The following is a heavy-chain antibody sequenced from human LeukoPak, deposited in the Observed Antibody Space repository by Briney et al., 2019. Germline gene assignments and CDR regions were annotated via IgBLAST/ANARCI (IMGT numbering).Heavy chain of an antibody. CDR2: ISYEASNK. J-gene: IGHJ4*02. D-gene: IGHD2-8*02. CDR3: ARDYLVGCTDTICYPIDY. CDR1: GFTFGNHA. V-gene: IGHV3-30*01. Sequence: GGSLRLSCAASGFTFGNHAMHWVRQAPGMGPEWVAVISYEASNKYYADSVKGRFTISRDNSKNMLYLQMNSLRAEDTAVYYCARDYLVGCTDTICYPIDYWGQGTLVTVSS.